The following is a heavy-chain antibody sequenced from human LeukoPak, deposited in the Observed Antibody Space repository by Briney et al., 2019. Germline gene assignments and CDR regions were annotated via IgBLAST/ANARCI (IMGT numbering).Heavy chain of an antibody. J-gene: IGHJ6*02. CDR2: ISSSSSYI. D-gene: IGHD2-15*01. CDR1: GFTFSSYT. V-gene: IGHV3-21*01. CDR3: ARDSKLRYCSGGSCYTHYGMDV. Sequence: GGSLRLSCAASGFTFSSYTMNWVRQAPGKGLEWVSSISSSSSYIYYADSVKGRLTISRDNAKNSLYLQMNSLRAEDTAVYYCARDSKLRYCSGGSCYTHYGMDVWGQGTTVTVSS.